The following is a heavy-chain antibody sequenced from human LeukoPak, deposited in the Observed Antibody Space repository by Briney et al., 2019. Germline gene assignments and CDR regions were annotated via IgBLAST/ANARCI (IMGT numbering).Heavy chain of an antibody. J-gene: IGHJ4*02. V-gene: IGHV1-69*13. D-gene: IGHD3-3*01. CDR2: IIPIFGTA. Sequence: ASVKVSCKASGGTFSSYAISWVRQAPGQGLEWMGGIIPIFGTANYAQKFQGRVTITADESTSTAYMELSSLRSEDTAVYYCARDMIHESFWSGFSYYFDYWGQGTLVTVSS. CDR3: ARDMIHESFWSGFSYYFDY. CDR1: GGTFSSYA.